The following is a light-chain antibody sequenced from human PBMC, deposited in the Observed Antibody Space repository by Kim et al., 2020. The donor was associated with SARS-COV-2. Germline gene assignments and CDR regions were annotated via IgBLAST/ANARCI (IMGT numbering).Light chain of an antibody. V-gene: IGKV3-15*01. Sequence: SPGERATLPCRASQTVSRNLAWYQQNPGQAPRLLIYGASTRATGIPARFSGSGSETEFTLTISSLQSEDFAVYYCQHYNNWPPWTFGQGTKVDIK. CDR3: QHYNNWPPWT. CDR1: QTVSRN. CDR2: GAS. J-gene: IGKJ1*01.